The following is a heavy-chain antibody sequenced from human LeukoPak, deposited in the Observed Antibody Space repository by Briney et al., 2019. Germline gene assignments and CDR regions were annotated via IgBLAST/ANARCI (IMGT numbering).Heavy chain of an antibody. CDR3: ARGAYSWVGATTLDY. Sequence: GRSLRLSCAASGFTFSSYAMHWVRQAPGKGLEWVAVISYDGSNKYYADSVKGRFTISRDNSKNTLYLQMNSLRAEDTAVYYCARGAYSWVGATTLDYWGQGTLVTVSS. V-gene: IGHV3-30-3*01. CDR1: GFTFSSYA. J-gene: IGHJ4*02. CDR2: ISYDGSNK. D-gene: IGHD1-26*01.